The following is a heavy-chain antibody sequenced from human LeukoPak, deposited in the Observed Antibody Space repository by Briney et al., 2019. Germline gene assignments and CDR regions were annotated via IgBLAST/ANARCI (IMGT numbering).Heavy chain of an antibody. Sequence: GGSLRLSCAASGFTFSDYYMSWIRQAPGKGLEWISYINSGGNKIYYADSVKGRFTISRDNSKNTLYLQMNSLRAEDTAVYYCARSGLGPYYYYYMDVWGKGTTVTVSS. V-gene: IGHV3-11*04. J-gene: IGHJ6*03. CDR3: ARSGLGPYYYYYMDV. D-gene: IGHD6-19*01. CDR2: INSGGNKI. CDR1: GFTFSDYY.